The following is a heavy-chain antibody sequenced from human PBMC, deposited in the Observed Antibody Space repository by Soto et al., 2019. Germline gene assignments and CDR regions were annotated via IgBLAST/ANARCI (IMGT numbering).Heavy chain of an antibody. J-gene: IGHJ4*02. CDR1: GGTFSSYT. D-gene: IGHD6-13*01. V-gene: IGHV1-69*08. CDR3: ARDFGGDSSSSSWKKPFDY. CDR2: IIPILGIA. Sequence: QVQLVQSGAEVKKPGSSVKVSCKASGGTFSSYTISWVRQAPGQGLEWMGRIIPILGIANYAQKFQGRVTITADKSTSTAYMELSSLRSEDTAVYYCARDFGGDSSSSSWKKPFDYWGQGTLVTVSS.